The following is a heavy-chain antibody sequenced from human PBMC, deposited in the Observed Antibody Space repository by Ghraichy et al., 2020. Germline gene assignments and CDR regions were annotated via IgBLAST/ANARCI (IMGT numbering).Heavy chain of an antibody. Sequence: LTCAASGFTFSSYAMSWVRQAPGKGLEWVSAISGSGGSTYYADSVKGRFTISRDNSKNTLYLQMNSLRAEDTAVYYCAKSQSVAATPKGPNWFDPWGQGTLVTVSS. CDR1: GFTFSSYA. CDR3: AKSQSVAATPKGPNWFDP. J-gene: IGHJ5*02. D-gene: IGHD2-15*01. V-gene: IGHV3-23*01. CDR2: ISGSGGST.